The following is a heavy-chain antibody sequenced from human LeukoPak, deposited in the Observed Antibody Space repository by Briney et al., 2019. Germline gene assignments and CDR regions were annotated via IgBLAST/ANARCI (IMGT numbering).Heavy chain of an antibody. CDR1: GGSISSYY. CDR3: ARSPRLGRYGYGPWELPVSYFDY. V-gene: IGHV4-59*08. J-gene: IGHJ4*02. Sequence: SETLSLTCTVSGGSISSYYWSWIRQPPGKGLEWIGYIYYSGSTNYNPSLKSRVTISVDTSKNQFSLKLRSVTAAETAVYYCARSPRLGRYGYGPWELPVSYFDYWGQGTLVTVSS. D-gene: IGHD1-26*01. CDR2: IYYSGST.